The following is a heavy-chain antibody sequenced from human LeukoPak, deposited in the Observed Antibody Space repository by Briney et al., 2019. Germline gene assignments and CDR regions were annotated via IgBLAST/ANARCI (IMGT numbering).Heavy chain of an antibody. CDR1: GGSFSGYY. V-gene: IGHV4-34*01. D-gene: IGHD1-26*01. CDR2: INHSGST. Sequence: SETLSLTCAVYGGSFSGYYWSWIRQPPGKGLEWIGEINHSGSTNCNPSLKSRVTISVDTSKNQYSLKLSSVTAADTAVYYCAVSGRARRFDPWGQGTLSPSPQ. J-gene: IGHJ5*02. CDR3: AVSGRARRFDP.